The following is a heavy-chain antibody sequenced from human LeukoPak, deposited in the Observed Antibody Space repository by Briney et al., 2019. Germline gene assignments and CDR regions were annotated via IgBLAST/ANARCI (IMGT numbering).Heavy chain of an antibody. Sequence: SETLSLTCAVYGGSFSGYYWSWIRQPPGKGLEWIGEINHSGRTNYNPSLKSRVTISVDTSKNQFSLKLSSVTAADTAVYYCARVRIVVVPAAIPYYFYYYGMDVWGQGTTVTVSS. CDR3: ARVRIVVVPAAIPYYFYYYGMDV. V-gene: IGHV4-34*01. J-gene: IGHJ6*02. CDR2: INHSGRT. D-gene: IGHD2-2*01. CDR1: GGSFSGYY.